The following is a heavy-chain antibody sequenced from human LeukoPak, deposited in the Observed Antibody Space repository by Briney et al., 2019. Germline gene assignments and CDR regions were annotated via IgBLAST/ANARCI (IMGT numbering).Heavy chain of an antibody. CDR2: ISDSGST. D-gene: IGHD3-22*01. J-gene: IGHJ5*02. V-gene: IGHV4-34*01. CDR1: GGSFSGFY. Sequence: SETLSLTCAVNGGSFSGFYWGWVRQPPGKWLEWIGEISDSGSTNYYPSLKSRVTMSVDMSKKQISLKLTSVAAADTAVYYCARASSYDSVTRYDPSWFGPWGQGTLVTVSS. CDR3: ARASSYDSVTRYDPSWFGP.